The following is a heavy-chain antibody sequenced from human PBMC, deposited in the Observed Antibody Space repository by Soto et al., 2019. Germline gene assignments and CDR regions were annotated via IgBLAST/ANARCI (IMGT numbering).Heavy chain of an antibody. CDR2: IYYSGRT. D-gene: IGHD6-19*01. Sequence: QVQLQESGPGLVKPSQTLSLTCTVSGGSISSGGYYWSWILLHPGTGLAWVGFIYYSGRTYYNPSLKSRVTTSVVTSKNPCFRKLSSVTAADTALYYCAREKYSSGWYAGALDIWGRGTMVSVSS. CDR1: GGSISSGGYY. J-gene: IGHJ3*02. CDR3: AREKYSSGWYAGALDI. V-gene: IGHV4-31*03.